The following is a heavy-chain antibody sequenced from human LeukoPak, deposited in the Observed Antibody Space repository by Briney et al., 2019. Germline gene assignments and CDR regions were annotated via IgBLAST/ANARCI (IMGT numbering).Heavy chain of an antibody. J-gene: IGHJ3*02. CDR1: GGSFSGYY. Sequence: PSETLSLTCAVYGGSFSGYYWSWIRQPPGKGLEWIGEINHSGSTNYNPSLKSRVTISVDTSKNQFSLKLSSVTAADTAVYYCASLEVVVAAPDALDIWGQGTMVTVSS. CDR3: ASLEVVVAAPDALDI. V-gene: IGHV4-34*01. D-gene: IGHD2-15*01. CDR2: INHSGST.